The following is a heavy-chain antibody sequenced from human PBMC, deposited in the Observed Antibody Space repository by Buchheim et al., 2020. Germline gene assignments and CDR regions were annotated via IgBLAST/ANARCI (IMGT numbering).Heavy chain of an antibody. V-gene: IGHV3-23*01. D-gene: IGHD5-24*01. CDR1: GFNFRRYA. J-gene: IGHJ4*02. CDR2: ITGSCDGT. CDR3: AKRATTRID. Sequence: EVQVLESGGDLVQTGGSLRLSCAASGFNFRRYAMSWIRQAPGKGLEWVSTITGSCDGTYYAYSVKGRFTISSDNIKNTLHLQMSSLRAEDAAVYYCAKRATTRIDWGQGTL.